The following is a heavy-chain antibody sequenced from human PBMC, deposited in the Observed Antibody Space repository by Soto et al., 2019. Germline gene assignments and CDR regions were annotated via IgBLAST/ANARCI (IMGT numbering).Heavy chain of an antibody. CDR3: ARHPNSGWLGY. CDR1: GGSISGRSDYY. D-gene: IGHD5-12*01. CDR2: VYYSGNP. Sequence: QLQLQESGPGLVKPSETLSLTCSVSGGSISGRSDYYWAWIRQPPGKGLEWVGSVYYSGNPYYGPSLKSRVTLSVDTAKNQFSLKLRSVTAADTAVYYCARHPNSGWLGYWGQGILVTVSS. V-gene: IGHV4-39*01. J-gene: IGHJ4*02.